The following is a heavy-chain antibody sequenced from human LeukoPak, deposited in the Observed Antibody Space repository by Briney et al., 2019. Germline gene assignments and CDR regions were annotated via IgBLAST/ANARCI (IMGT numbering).Heavy chain of an antibody. CDR1: GVSISPYY. CDR3: ASGNYYQDY. CDR2: VFYNGRT. D-gene: IGHD1-26*01. V-gene: IGHV4-59*08. Sequence: MSSETLSLTCSVSGVSISPYYWVWIRQPPGKGLEWIGYVFYNGRTSYNPSLKSRVTISADTSKNQFSLKMNSVTAADTAVYYCASGNYYQDYWGQGTVVTVSP. J-gene: IGHJ4*02.